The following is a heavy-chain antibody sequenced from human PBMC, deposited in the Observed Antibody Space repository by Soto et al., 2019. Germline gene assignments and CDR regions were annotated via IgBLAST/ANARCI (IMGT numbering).Heavy chain of an antibody. CDR3: AAHLYDFWSGYSFAP. J-gene: IGHJ5*02. D-gene: IGHD3-3*01. V-gene: IGHV1-69*06. CDR2: IIPIFGTA. Sequence: SVKVSCKASGGTFSSYAISWVRQAPGQGLEWMGGIIPIFGTANYAQKFQGRVTITADKSTSTAYMELSSLRSEDTAVYYCAAHLYDFWSGYSFAPWGQGTLVTVSS. CDR1: GGTFSSYA.